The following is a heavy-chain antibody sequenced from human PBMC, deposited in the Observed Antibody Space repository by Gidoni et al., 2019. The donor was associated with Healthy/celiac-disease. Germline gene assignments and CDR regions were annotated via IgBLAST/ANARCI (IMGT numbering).Heavy chain of an antibody. CDR1: GGAFSGYY. Sequence: QVQLQQWGAGLLKPSETLSLTGAVYGGAFSGYYWSWSRQPPGKGLEWIGEINHSGSTNYNPSLKSRVTISVDTSKNQFSLKLSSVTAADTAVYYCARSNRRGMATLGRAFDIWGQGTMVTVSS. V-gene: IGHV4-34*01. CDR3: ARSNRRGMATLGRAFDI. CDR2: INHSGST. D-gene: IGHD5-12*01. J-gene: IGHJ3*02.